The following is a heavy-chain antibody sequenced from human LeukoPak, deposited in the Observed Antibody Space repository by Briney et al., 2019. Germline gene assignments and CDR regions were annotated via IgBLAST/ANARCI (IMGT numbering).Heavy chain of an antibody. J-gene: IGHJ4*02. D-gene: IGHD3-3*01. CDR3: ARGCFWSGPNTRTPFY. CDR2: ISYEGSNQ. V-gene: IGHV3-30*09. CDR1: GFTFTSYA. Sequence: GGSLRPSCATSGFTFTSYAMHWVRQAPGKGLEWVALISYEGSNQYYAGSVKGRFAISRDNSKNTLYLQMNSLRAEDTAVYYCARGCFWSGPNTRTPFYWGQGTLVTVSS.